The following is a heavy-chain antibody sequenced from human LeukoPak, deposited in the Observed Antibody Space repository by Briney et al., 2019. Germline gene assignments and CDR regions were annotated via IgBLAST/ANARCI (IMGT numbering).Heavy chain of an antibody. V-gene: IGHV3-7*01. D-gene: IGHD3-10*01. Sequence: GGSMRLSCAASIFTFNGFSISWVRQSPTKGLEWVGNIKQDGSERYYVDSVKGRFTIPRDNAKNSLSLQMNNLRVEDTAVYYCARAGSHWHYVYWGQGTVVTVSS. CDR3: ARAGSHWHYVY. J-gene: IGHJ4*02. CDR1: IFTFNGFS. CDR2: IKQDGSER.